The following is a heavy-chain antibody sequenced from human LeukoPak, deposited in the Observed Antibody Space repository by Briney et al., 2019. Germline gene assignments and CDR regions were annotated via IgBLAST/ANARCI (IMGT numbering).Heavy chain of an antibody. J-gene: IGHJ4*02. CDR1: GFPLSSHC. Sequence: GGSLRPFFAASGFPLSSHCLVWVRQAPGEGLEWVSSISPDSGYIYYADSVKGRFTISRDNAENSLFLQMNSLGAEDTAVYYCAPFSAVTHYYFDYWGQGTLVTVSS. D-gene: IGHD6-13*01. CDR2: ISPDSGYI. CDR3: APFSAVTHYYFDY. V-gene: IGHV3-21*01.